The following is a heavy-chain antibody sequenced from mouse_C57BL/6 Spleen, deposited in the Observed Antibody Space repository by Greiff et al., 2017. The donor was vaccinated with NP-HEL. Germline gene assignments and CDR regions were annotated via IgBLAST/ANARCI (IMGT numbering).Heavy chain of an antibody. CDR2: IYPGNSDT. CDR3: TIYNGSSGWFAY. D-gene: IGHD2-1*01. J-gene: IGHJ3*01. Sequence: EVQLQQSGTVLARPGASVKMSCKTSGYTFTSYWMHWVKQRPGQGLEWIGAIYPGNSDTSYNQKFKGKAKLTAVTSASTAYLELSSLTNEDSAVYYCTIYNGSSGWFAYWGQGTLVTVSA. V-gene: IGHV1-5*01. CDR1: GYTFTSYW.